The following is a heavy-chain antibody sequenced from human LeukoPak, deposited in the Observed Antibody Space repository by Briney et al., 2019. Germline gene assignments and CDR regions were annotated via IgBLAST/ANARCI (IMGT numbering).Heavy chain of an antibody. D-gene: IGHD3-10*01. CDR2: IRFDGTKT. J-gene: IGHJ4*02. CDR1: GFNLSTNG. V-gene: IGHV3-30*02. CDR3: ARDFDDVNGNYYYIPDY. Sequence: GGSLRLSCETCGFNLSTNGMHWVRQAPGRGREWVSFIRFDGTKTFYGDSVRGRFTISRDNPKNTLYLQLSSLRGDDTAVYYCARDFDDVNGNYYYIPDYWGQGTLVTVSS.